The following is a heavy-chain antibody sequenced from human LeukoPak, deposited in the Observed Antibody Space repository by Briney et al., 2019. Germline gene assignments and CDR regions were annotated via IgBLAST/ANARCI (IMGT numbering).Heavy chain of an antibody. CDR3: ARVHYDSSGYYYAWFDP. V-gene: IGHV4-34*01. CDR2: INHSGST. D-gene: IGHD3-22*01. J-gene: IGHJ5*02. Sequence: SETLSLTCAVYGGSFSGYYWSWIRQPPGKGLEWIGEINHSGSTNYNPSLKSRVTISVDTSKNQFSLKLSSVTAADTAVYYCARVHYDSSGYYYAWFDPWGQGTLVTVSS. CDR1: GGSFSGYY.